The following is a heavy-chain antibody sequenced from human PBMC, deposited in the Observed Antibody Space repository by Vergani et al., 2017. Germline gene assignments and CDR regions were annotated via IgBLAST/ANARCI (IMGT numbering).Heavy chain of an antibody. CDR3: TTVPLRDFDWSFRAPDWFDP. Sequence: VQLVESGGGLVQPGGSLRLSCSASGFTFSSYAMHWVRQAPGKGLEYVSAISSNGGSTYYADSVKGRFTISRDNSKNTLYLQMNSLKTEDTAVYYCTTVPLRDFDWSFRAPDWFDPWGQGTLVTVSS. CDR2: ISSNGGST. J-gene: IGHJ5*02. D-gene: IGHD3-9*01. CDR1: GFTFSSYA. V-gene: IGHV3-64*04.